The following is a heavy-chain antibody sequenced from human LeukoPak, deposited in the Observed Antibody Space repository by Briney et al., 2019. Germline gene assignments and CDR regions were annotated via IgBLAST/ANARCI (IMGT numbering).Heavy chain of an antibody. CDR2: INHSGST. Sequence: PSETLSLTCAVYGGSFSGYYWSWIRQPPGKGLEWIGEINHSGSTNYNPSLKSRVTISVGKSKNQFSLKLSSVTAADTAVYYCARVPPQPVYYYYYYMDVWGKGTTVTVSS. V-gene: IGHV4-34*01. CDR3: ARVPPQPVYYYYYYMDV. CDR1: GGSFSGYY. J-gene: IGHJ6*03. D-gene: IGHD6-13*01.